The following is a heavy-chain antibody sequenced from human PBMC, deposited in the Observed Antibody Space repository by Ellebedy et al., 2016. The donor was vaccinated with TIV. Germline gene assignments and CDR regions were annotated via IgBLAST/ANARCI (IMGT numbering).Heavy chain of an antibody. CDR2: IFYSGST. D-gene: IGHD1-26*01. J-gene: IGHJ3*02. V-gene: IGHV4-59*01. CDR3: ARGTGSYRSWAVGI. CDR1: GASLRSYY. Sequence: MPSETLSLTCTVSGASLRSYYWSWIRQPPGKGLEWLGYIFYSGSTNYNPSLKSRVTIPVDSSKSQFSLKLSSVNAADTAVYYCARGTGSYRSWAVGIWGQGTVVTVSS.